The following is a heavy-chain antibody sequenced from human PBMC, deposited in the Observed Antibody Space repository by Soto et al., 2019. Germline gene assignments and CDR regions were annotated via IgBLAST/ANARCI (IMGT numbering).Heavy chain of an antibody. CDR3: ARGPAYGGNSESGLRPWAH. CDR2: ISSSGSTI. D-gene: IGHD4-17*01. V-gene: IGHV3-48*03. CDR1: GFTFSSYE. J-gene: IGHJ4*02. Sequence: VQLVESGGGLVQPGGSLRLSCAASGFTFSSYEMNWVRQAPGKGLEWVSYISSSGSTIYYADSVKGRFTISRDNAKNSLYLQMNSLRAEDTAVYYCARGPAYGGNSESGLRPWAHWGQGTLVTVSS.